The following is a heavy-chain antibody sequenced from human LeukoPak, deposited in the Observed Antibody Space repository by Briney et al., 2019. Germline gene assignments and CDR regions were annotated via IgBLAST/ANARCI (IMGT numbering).Heavy chain of an antibody. CDR3: ARDCGGDCYSVFDY. Sequence: PGGSLRLSCAASGFTVSSNYMSWVRQAPGKGLEWVSVIYSGGSTYYADSVKGRFTISRDNSKNTLYLQMNSQRAEDTAVYYCARDCGGDCYSVFDYWGQGTLVTVSS. D-gene: IGHD2-21*02. CDR1: GFTVSSNY. V-gene: IGHV3-66*01. J-gene: IGHJ4*02. CDR2: IYSGGST.